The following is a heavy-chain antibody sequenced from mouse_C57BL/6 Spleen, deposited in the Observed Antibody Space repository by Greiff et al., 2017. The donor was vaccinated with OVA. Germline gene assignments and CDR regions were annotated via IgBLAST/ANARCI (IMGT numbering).Heavy chain of an antibody. J-gene: IGHJ4*01. CDR1: GYSFTGYY. Sequence: EVQLQQSGPELVKPGASVKISCKASGYSFTGYYMHWVKQSSEKSLEWIGEINPSTGGTSYNQKFKGKDTLTVDKSSSTAYMQLKSLTSEDSAVYYCARGSSSYYYAMDYWGQGTSVTVSS. D-gene: IGHD1-1*01. V-gene: IGHV1-43*01. CDR2: INPSTGGT. CDR3: ARGSSSYYYAMDY.